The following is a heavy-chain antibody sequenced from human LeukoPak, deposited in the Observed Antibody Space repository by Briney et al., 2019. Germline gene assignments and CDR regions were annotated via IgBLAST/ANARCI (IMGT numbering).Heavy chain of an antibody. V-gene: IGHV4-59*01. CDR2: IYYSGST. CDR3: ARDHLANLASRLFDP. J-gene: IGHJ5*02. CDR1: DSSISSYY. Sequence: SETLSLTCTVSDSSISSYYWSWIRQPPGKGLEWIGNIYYSGSTNYNPSLKSRVTMSVDTSKNQFSLKLSSVTAADTAVYYCARDHLANLASRLFDPWGQGTLVTVSS. D-gene: IGHD3-3*01.